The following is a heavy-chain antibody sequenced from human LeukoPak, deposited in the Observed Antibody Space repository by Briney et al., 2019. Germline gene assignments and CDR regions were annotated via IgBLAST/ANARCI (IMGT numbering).Heavy chain of an antibody. J-gene: IGHJ4*02. Sequence: GRSLRLSCAASGFTFSSYAMHWVCQAPGKGLEWVAVISYDGSNKYYADSVKGRFTISRDNSKNTLYLQMNSLRAEDTAVYYCARDTTMIVVVMVYWGQGTLVTVSS. D-gene: IGHD3-22*01. CDR3: ARDTTMIVVVMVY. V-gene: IGHV3-30-3*01. CDR2: ISYDGSNK. CDR1: GFTFSSYA.